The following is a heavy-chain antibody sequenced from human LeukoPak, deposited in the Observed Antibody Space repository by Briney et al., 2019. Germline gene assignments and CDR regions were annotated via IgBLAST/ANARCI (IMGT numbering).Heavy chain of an antibody. CDR2: IYHSGST. Sequence: SETLSLTCTVSGGSISSGGYYWSWIRQPPGKGLEWIGYIYHSGSTYYNPSLKSRVTISVDTSKNQFSLKLSSVTAADTALYYCARRPGGNSYFEYWGQGTLVTVSS. D-gene: IGHD4-23*01. V-gene: IGHV4-30-2*01. CDR1: GGSISSGGYY. CDR3: ARRPGGNSYFEY. J-gene: IGHJ4*02.